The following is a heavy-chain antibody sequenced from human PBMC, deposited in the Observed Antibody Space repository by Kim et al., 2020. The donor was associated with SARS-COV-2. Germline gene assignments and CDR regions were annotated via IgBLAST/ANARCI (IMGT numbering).Heavy chain of an antibody. J-gene: IGHJ4*02. CDR3: ARVLTSGLSYFDY. CDR2: ISSSSSYI. Sequence: GGSLRLSCAASGFTFSSYSMNWVRQAPGKGLEWISSISSSSSYIYYADSVKGRFTISRDNARASLYLQMNSLRAEDTAVYYCARVLTSGLSYFDYWGQGT. D-gene: IGHD6-19*01. CDR1: GFTFSSYS. V-gene: IGHV3-21*04.